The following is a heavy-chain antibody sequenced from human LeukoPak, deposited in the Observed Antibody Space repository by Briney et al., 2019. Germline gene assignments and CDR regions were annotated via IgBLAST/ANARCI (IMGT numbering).Heavy chain of an antibody. J-gene: IGHJ4*02. Sequence: GGSLRLSGAASGFTFDDYAMDWVRQAPGKGREGGSGISWNSGDIGYADSVKGRFTISRDNSKNTLYLQMNGLRAEDTAVYYCASRGYSYGYFDYWGQGTLVTVSS. CDR2: ISWNSGDI. CDR1: GFTFDDYA. D-gene: IGHD5-18*01. V-gene: IGHV3-9*01. CDR3: ASRGYSYGYFDY.